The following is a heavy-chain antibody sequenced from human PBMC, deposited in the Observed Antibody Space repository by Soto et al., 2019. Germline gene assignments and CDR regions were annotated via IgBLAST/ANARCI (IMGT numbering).Heavy chain of an antibody. CDR2: IKSKTDGGTT. CDR1: GFTFSNAW. V-gene: IGHV3-15*07. D-gene: IGHD1-26*01. Sequence: GGSLRLSCAASGFTFSNAWMNWVRQAPGKGLEWVGRIKSKTDGGTTDYAAPVKGRFTISRDDSKNTLYLQMNSLKTEDPAVYYCTTATPRSYPHFAYYYGMDVWGQGTTVTVSS. CDR3: TTATPRSYPHFAYYYGMDV. J-gene: IGHJ6*02.